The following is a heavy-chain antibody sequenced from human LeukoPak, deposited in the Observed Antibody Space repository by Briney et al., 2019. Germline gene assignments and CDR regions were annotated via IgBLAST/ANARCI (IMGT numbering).Heavy chain of an antibody. J-gene: IGHJ5*02. Sequence: SQTLSLTCTVSGGSISSGGYYWSWIRQPPGKGLEWIGYIYHSGSTYYNPSLKSRVTISVDRSKNQFSLKLSSVTAADTAVYYCARSIVVVPAAIPWFDPWGQGTLVTVSS. D-gene: IGHD2-2*02. V-gene: IGHV4-30-2*01. CDR3: ARSIVVVPAAIPWFDP. CDR1: GGSISSGGYY. CDR2: IYHSGST.